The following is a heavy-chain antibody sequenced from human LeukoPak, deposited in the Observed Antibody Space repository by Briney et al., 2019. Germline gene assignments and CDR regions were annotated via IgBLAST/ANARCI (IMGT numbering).Heavy chain of an antibody. CDR2: IYPGDSDT. CDR3: ARGPNIVGATTCYFDY. CDR1: GYSFTNYW. V-gene: IGHV5-51*01. Sequence: GESLKISCKGSGYSFTNYWIGWVRQMPGKGLEWMGIIYPGDSDTRYSPSFQGQVTISADKSISTAYLQWSSLKASDTAMYYCARGPNIVGATTCYFDYWGQGTLVTVSS. D-gene: IGHD1-26*01. J-gene: IGHJ4*02.